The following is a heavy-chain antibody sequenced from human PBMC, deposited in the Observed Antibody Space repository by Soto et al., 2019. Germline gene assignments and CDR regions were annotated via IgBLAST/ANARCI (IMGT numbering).Heavy chain of an antibody. J-gene: IGHJ4*02. CDR2: IRGGGGPT. CDR3: VKDFRVGYDWTHD. V-gene: IGHV3-23*01. D-gene: IGHD5-12*01. CDR1: GFTFSNYV. Sequence: EVQLLESGGDLVQPGGSLRLSCAASGFTFSNYVMSWVRQAPGKGLEWVSLIRGGGGPTNYADSVKGRFTVSRDNSNNMLFLQMSSLRADDTAVYYCVKDFRVGYDWTHDWGQGTLVTVSS.